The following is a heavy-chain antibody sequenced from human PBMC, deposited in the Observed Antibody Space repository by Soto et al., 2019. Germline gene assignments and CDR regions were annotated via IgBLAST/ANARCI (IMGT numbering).Heavy chain of an antibody. V-gene: IGHV1-69*01. CDR1: GGTFSIYT. J-gene: IGHJ5*02. CDR3: AREGPPDIAGFDP. D-gene: IGHD2-15*01. CDR2: GSA. Sequence: QXXLVQSGAEVKKPGSSVQVSCKASGGTFSIYTISWVRQAPGQGLEWMGGSANSAQKFQGRLTVTADESTSTVYLEMSSPTSEDTAVYYCAREGPPDIAGFDPWGQGTLVSVSS.